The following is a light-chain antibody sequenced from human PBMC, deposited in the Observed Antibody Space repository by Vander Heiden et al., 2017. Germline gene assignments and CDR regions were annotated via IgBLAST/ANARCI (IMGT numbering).Light chain of an antibody. Sequence: SYALTQAPSVSVAPGQTAGITCGGNNIGTKSVNWYQQKPGQAPVLVVYDDSDRPSGIPERFSGSNSGNTATLTISRVEAGDEADYYCQVWDSSSDHWVFGGGTKLSVL. CDR1: NIGTKS. CDR2: DDS. J-gene: IGLJ3*02. V-gene: IGLV3-21*02. CDR3: QVWDSSSDHWV.